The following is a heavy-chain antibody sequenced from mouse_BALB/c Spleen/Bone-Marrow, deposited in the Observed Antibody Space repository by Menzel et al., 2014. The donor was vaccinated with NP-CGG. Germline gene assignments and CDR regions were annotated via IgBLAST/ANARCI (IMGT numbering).Heavy chain of an antibody. CDR2: IHPSDSES. Sequence: QVQLQQSGAELVRPGTSVQQSCKASGYSFTNYWTNWVKQRPGQGLEWIGMIHPSDSESRLNQKFKDKATLTVDKSSTTAYMQLSSPTSEDSAVYYCARGLGEIWGYWDQGTTLTVSS. V-gene: IGHV1-61*01. D-gene: IGHD4-1*01. CDR3: ARGLGEIWGY. CDR1: GYSFTNYW. J-gene: IGHJ2*01.